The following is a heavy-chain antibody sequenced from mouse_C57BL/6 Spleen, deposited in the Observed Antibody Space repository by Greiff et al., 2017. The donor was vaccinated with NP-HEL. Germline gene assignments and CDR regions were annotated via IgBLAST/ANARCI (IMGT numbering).Heavy chain of an antibody. D-gene: IGHD2-4*01. CDR2: IDPSDSYT. V-gene: IGHV1-50*01. Sequence: VQLQQPGAELVKPGASVKLSCKASGYTFTSYWMQWVKQRPGQGLEWIGEIDPSDSYTNYNQKFKGKATLTVDTSSSTAYMQLSSLTSEDSAVYYCASYDYGDYFDYWGKGTTLTVSS. CDR3: ASYDYGDYFDY. CDR1: GYTFTSYW. J-gene: IGHJ2*01.